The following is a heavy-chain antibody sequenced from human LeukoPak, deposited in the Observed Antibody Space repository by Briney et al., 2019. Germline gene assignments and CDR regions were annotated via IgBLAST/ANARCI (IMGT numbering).Heavy chain of an antibody. CDR1: GFTFYSYD. J-gene: IGHJ4*02. V-gene: IGHV3-13*01. Sequence: QPGGSLRLSCAASGFTFYSYDMHWVRQVTGKGLEWVSAIGTGGDTYYPGSVKGRFTISRENAKNSLYLQMNSLRAEDTAVYYCARVTYDILTGSLYYFDYWGQGTLVTVSS. CDR3: ARVTYDILTGSLYYFDY. CDR2: IGTGGDT. D-gene: IGHD3-9*01.